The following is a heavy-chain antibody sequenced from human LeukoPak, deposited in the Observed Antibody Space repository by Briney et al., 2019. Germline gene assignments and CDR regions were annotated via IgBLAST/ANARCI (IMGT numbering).Heavy chain of an antibody. CDR2: IESNGLT. Sequence: GGSLRLSCEASGFTFSSYWMHWVRQIPGKGLMWVSRIESNGLTLYADSVRDRFTISRDNSKNTLYLQMNSLRAEDTAVYYCAKVTPGKTYYFDYWGQGTLVTVSS. CDR1: GFTFSSYW. J-gene: IGHJ4*02. V-gene: IGHV3-74*01. D-gene: IGHD1-14*01. CDR3: AKVTPGKTYYFDY.